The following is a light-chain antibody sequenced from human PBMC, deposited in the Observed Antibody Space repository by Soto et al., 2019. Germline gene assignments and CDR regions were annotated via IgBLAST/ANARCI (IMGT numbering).Light chain of an antibody. CDR2: DAS. CDR1: QSVSSY. J-gene: IGKJ3*01. CDR3: QQRSNWPLVT. V-gene: IGKV3-11*01. Sequence: EIVLTQSPATLSLSPGERATLSCRASQSVSSYLAWYQQKPSQPPRLLIYDASNRATGIPARFSGSGSGTDFTLTISSLETEDLAVYYCQQRSNWPLVTFGPGTRVDV.